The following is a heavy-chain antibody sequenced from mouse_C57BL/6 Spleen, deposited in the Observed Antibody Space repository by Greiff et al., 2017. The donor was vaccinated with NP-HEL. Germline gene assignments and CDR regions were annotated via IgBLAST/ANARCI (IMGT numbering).Heavy chain of an antibody. Sequence: QVQLQQSGAELAKPGASVKLSCKASGYTFTSYWMHWVKQRPGQGLEWIGYINPSSGYTNYNQNFKDKATVNADKSSSTAYMQLSCLTYEESSVYYFELGKWYFDVWGTGTTVTVAS. D-gene: IGHD4-1*01. CDR3: ELGKWYFDV. CDR2: INPSSGYT. V-gene: IGHV1-7*01. J-gene: IGHJ1*03. CDR1: GYTFTSYW.